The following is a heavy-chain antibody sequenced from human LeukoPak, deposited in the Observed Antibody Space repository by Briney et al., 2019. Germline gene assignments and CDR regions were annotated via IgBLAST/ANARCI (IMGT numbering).Heavy chain of an antibody. CDR1: GFTFSNYV. V-gene: IGHV3-30*03. CDR2: ISYDGSNK. J-gene: IGHJ4*02. CDR3: ARAPGTMIVVDY. Sequence: GRSLRLSCAASGFTFSNYVMHWVRQAPGKGLEWVAVISYDGSNKYYADSVKGRFTISRDNSKNTLCLQMNSLRPDDTAVYYCARAPGTMIVVDYWGQGTLVTVSS. D-gene: IGHD3-22*01.